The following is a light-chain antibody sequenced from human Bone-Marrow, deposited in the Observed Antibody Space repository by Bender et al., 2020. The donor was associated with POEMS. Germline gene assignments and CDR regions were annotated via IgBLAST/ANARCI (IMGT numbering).Light chain of an antibody. CDR1: SSDVGGYNY. V-gene: IGLV2-8*01. CDR3: NSYASGSTLDL. J-gene: IGLJ3*02. CDR2: EVN. Sequence: QSALTQPPSASGSPGQSVTISCTGTSSDVGGYNYVSWYQQHPGKAPKLIIYEVNKRPSGVPDRFSGSKSGNTASLTISGLQAEDEADYYCNSYASGSTLDLFGGGTKLTVL.